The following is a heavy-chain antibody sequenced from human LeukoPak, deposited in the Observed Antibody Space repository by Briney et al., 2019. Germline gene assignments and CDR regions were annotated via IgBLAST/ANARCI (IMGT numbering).Heavy chain of an antibody. Sequence: PETLSLTCAVSGGSISSSNWWSWVRQPPGKGLEWIGEIYHSGSTNYNPSLKSRVTISVDKSKNQFSLKLSSVTAADTAVYYCARSDSSGSPSDYWGQGTLVTVSS. V-gene: IGHV4-4*03. J-gene: IGHJ4*02. D-gene: IGHD6-19*01. CDR3: ARSDSSGSPSDY. CDR1: GGSISSSNW. CDR2: IYHSGST.